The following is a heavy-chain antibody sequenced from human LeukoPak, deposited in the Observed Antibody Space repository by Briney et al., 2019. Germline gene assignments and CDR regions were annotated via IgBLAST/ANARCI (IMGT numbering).Heavy chain of an antibody. CDR1: GGSISSSSYY. V-gene: IGHV4-39*01. J-gene: IGHJ6*02. CDR3: ASQPLVGANHYGMDV. D-gene: IGHD3-16*01. CDR2: ICYSGST. Sequence: SETLSLTCTVSGGSISSSSYYWGWIRQPPGKGLEWIGSICYSGSTYYNPSLKSRVTISVDTSKNQFSLKLSSVTAADTAVYYCASQPLVGANHYGMDVWGQGTTVTVSS.